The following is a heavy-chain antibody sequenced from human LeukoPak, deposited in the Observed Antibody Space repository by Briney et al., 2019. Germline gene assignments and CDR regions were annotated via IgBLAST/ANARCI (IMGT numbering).Heavy chain of an antibody. CDR2: ISAYNGNT. Sequence: ASVKVSCKASGYTFTSYGISWVRQAPGQGLEWMGWISAYNGNTNYAQKLQGRVTMTTDTSTSTAYMELRSLRSDDTAVYYCARVPRQTPLPPPHFQHWGQGTLVTVSS. V-gene: IGHV1-18*01. CDR1: GYTFTSYG. J-gene: IGHJ1*01. D-gene: IGHD2-15*01. CDR3: ARVPRQTPLPPPHFQH.